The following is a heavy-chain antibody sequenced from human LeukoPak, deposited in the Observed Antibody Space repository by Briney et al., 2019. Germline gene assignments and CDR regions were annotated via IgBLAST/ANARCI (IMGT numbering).Heavy chain of an antibody. J-gene: IGHJ3*02. CDR2: IYHSGST. CDR1: GGSISSGGYS. CDR3: ARDFGYSYGHAFDI. V-gene: IGHV4-30-2*01. Sequence: SETLSLTCAVSGGSISSGGYSWSWIRQPPGKGLEWIGYIYHSGSTYYNPSLKSRVTISVDRSENQFSLKLSSVTAADTAVYYCARDFGYSYGHAFDIWGQGTMVTVSS. D-gene: IGHD5-18*01.